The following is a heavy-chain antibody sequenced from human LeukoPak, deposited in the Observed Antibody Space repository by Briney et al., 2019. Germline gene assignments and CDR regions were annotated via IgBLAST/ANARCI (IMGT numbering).Heavy chain of an antibody. J-gene: IGHJ4*02. D-gene: IGHD4-11*01. CDR3: ARGRTVAGVRY. Sequence: GGSLRLSCAASGFTFSSYGMNWVRQAPGKGLEWVSYISSSRSIIYYADSVKGRFTISRDNAKNSLYLQMNSLRAEDTAVYYCARGRTVAGVRYWGQGTLVTVSS. V-gene: IGHV3-48*04. CDR2: ISSSRSII. CDR1: GFTFSSYG.